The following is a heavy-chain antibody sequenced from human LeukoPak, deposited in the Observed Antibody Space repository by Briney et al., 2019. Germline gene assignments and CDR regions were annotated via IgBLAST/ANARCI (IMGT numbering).Heavy chain of an antibody. D-gene: IGHD6-13*01. V-gene: IGHV3-33*01. Sequence: GGSLRLSCAASGFTFSSYGMHWVRQAPGKGLEWVAVIWYDGSNKYYADSVKGRFTISRDNSKNTLYLQMNSLRAGDTAVYYCARGSLGAIAAAGSDYWGQGTLVTVSS. CDR3: ARGSLGAIAAAGSDY. CDR1: GFTFSSYG. J-gene: IGHJ4*02. CDR2: IWYDGSNK.